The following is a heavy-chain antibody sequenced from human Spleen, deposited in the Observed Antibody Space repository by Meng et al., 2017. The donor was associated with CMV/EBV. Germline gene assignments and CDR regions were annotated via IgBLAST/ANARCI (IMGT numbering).Heavy chain of an antibody. V-gene: IGHV1-2*02. D-gene: IGHD2-2*01. CDR3: ARALHCSSTSCYWHWFDP. CDR2: INPNSGGT. Sequence: TVTGYYMHWVRQAPGQGLEWMGWINPNSGGTSYAQKFQGRVTMTRDTSISTAYMELSRLRSDDTAVYYCARALHCSSTSCYWHWFDPWGQGTLVTVSS. J-gene: IGHJ5*02. CDR1: TVTGYY.